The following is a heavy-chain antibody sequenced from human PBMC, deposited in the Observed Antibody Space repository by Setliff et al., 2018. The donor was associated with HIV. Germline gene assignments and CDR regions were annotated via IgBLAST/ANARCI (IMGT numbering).Heavy chain of an antibody. V-gene: IGHV4-4*08. CDR1: GGSIRSYY. D-gene: IGHD2-2*01. J-gene: IGHJ6*03. Sequence: SETLSLTCTVSGGSIRSYYWSWIRQPPGKGLEWIGYIYTSGSTNYNPTLKSRVTISVDTSKNQFSLTLSSVTAGDTAVYYCAREYCRSGGYYSGWKYYYMDVWGKGTTVTVSS. CDR2: IYTSGST. CDR3: AREYCRSGGYYSGWKYYYMDV.